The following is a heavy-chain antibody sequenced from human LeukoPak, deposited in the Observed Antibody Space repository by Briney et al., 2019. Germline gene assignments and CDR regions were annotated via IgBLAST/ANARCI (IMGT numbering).Heavy chain of an antibody. CDR1: GFTFTSYA. J-gene: IGHJ4*02. D-gene: IGHD6-13*01. Sequence: GGTLRPSCAASGFTFTSYAMSLVRQAPGKGLKEVSTVSGSGGTTNYADSVKGRFTISRDNSKSTLYLQMNSLRAEDTAVYYCAKGNGKAATGSVVDYWGQGTLVTVSS. CDR2: VSGSGGTT. CDR3: AKGNGKAATGSVVDY. V-gene: IGHV3-23*01.